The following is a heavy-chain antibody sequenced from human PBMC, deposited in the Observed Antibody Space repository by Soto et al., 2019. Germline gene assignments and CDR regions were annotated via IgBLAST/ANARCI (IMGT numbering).Heavy chain of an antibody. CDR1: GFTFRSYA. V-gene: IGHV3-23*01. Sequence: LRLSCAASGFTFRSYAMNWVRQAPGKGLEWVSVISGGSTYYADSVKGRFTISRDNSKNTLYLQMNSLRVDDTAVYYCAKAVISVVVSAAIDYWGQGTLVTVSS. D-gene: IGHD2-2*01. J-gene: IGHJ4*02. CDR2: ISGGST. CDR3: AKAVISVVVSAAIDY.